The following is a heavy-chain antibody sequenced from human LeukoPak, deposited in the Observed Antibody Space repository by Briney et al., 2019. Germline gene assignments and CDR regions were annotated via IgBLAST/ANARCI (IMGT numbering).Heavy chain of an antibody. CDR2: IKQGERER. CDR3: ARGDSSALDI. Sequence: PGGFLGLSCAASGFTFSSYRVNWVRQAPGKGLEWVASIKQGERERYYVDSVNGRFTISRDNAKNSLYLQMNSLRDEDTAVYYCARGDSSALDIWGQGTMVTVSS. J-gene: IGHJ3*02. CDR1: GFTFSSYR. D-gene: IGHD3-22*01. V-gene: IGHV3-7*04.